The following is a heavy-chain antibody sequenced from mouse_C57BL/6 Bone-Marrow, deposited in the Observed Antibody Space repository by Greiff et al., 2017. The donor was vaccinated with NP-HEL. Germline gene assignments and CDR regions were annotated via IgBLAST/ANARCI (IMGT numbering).Heavy chain of an antibody. D-gene: IGHD1-1*01. CDR2: ISSGGSYT. CDR1: GFTFSSYG. Sequence: EVMLVESGGDLVKPGGSLKLSCAASGFTFSSYGMSWVRQTPDKRLEWVATISSGGSYTYYPDSVKGRFTISRDNAKNNLYLQMSSLKSEDTAMYYCARHGRITTNAMDYWGQGTSVTVSS. V-gene: IGHV5-6*01. CDR3: ARHGRITTNAMDY. J-gene: IGHJ4*01.